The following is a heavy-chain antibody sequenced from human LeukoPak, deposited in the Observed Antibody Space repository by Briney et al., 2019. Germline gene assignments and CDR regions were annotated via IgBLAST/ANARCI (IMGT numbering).Heavy chain of an antibody. D-gene: IGHD5-18*01. CDR2: IWYDGSNK. J-gene: IGHJ6*02. CDR3: ARDSAAMVTHYYYYGMDV. Sequence: PGRSLRLSCAASGFTFSSYTMHWVRQAPGKGLEWVAVIWYDGSNKYYADSVKGRFTISRDNSKNTLYLQMNSLRAEDTAVYYCARDSAAMVTHYYYYGMDVWGQGTTVTVSS. CDR1: GFTFSSYT. V-gene: IGHV3-33*08.